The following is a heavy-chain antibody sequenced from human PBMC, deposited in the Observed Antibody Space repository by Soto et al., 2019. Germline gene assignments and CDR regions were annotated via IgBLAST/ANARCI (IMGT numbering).Heavy chain of an antibody. CDR2: ISANGGST. V-gene: IGHV3-64*01. Sequence: GGSLRLSCAASGFTFSTYAMHWVRQAPGKGLEYVSAISANGGSTYYANSVNGRFTISRDNSKNTLYLQMDSLRADDMAVYYCARGGYCSGGSCYLGAFEIWGQGTMVTVSS. J-gene: IGHJ3*02. CDR1: GFTFSTYA. D-gene: IGHD2-15*01. CDR3: ARGGYCSGGSCYLGAFEI.